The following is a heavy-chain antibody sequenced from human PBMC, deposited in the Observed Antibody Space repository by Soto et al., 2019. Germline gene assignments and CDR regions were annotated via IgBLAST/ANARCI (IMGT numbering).Heavy chain of an antibody. D-gene: IGHD3-10*01. CDR1: GFIFSNYV. CDR3: AREVLWSRYFDY. J-gene: IGHJ4*02. Sequence: VQLVESGGGVVQPGRSLRLSCAASGFIFSNYVMYWIRQAPGKGLEWVAFMSYDGTTNSYADSVKGRFTISRDNSQNTLYLQMNSLRPEDTGVYYCAREVLWSRYFDYWGQGTLVTVSS. CDR2: MSYDGTTN. V-gene: IGHV3-30-3*01.